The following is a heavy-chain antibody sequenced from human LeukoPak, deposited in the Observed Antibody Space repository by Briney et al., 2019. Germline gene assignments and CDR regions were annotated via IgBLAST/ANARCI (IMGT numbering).Heavy chain of an antibody. D-gene: IGHD3-22*01. CDR3: AHNQEYYYDSSGYYPSYYYYYYMDV. Sequence: SGPTLVKPTQTLTLTCTFSGFSLSTSGVGVGWIRQPPGKALEWLALIYWNDDKRYSPSLKSRLTITKDTSKNQVVLTMTNMDPVDTATYYCAHNQEYYYDSSGYYPSYYYYYYMDVWGKGTTVTISS. V-gene: IGHV2-5*01. CDR2: IYWNDDK. J-gene: IGHJ6*03. CDR1: GFSLSTSGVG.